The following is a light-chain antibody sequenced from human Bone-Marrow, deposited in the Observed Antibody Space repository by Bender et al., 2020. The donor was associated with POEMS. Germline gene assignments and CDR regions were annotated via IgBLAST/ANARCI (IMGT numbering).Light chain of an antibody. CDR2: EST. CDR3: CSYSSTSTLV. V-gene: IGLV2-23*01. J-gene: IGLJ3*02. Sequence: QSALTQPPSASGSPGQSITISCTGPSSGVGNDYVVSWYQQHPGKAPELMIFESTKRPSGISNRFSGSKSGNTASLTISGLQAEDEADYYCCSYSSTSTLVFGGGTKLTVL. CDR1: SSGVGNDYV.